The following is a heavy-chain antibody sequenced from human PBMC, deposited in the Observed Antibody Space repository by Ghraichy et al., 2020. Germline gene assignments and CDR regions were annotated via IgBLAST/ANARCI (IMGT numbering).Heavy chain of an antibody. CDR2: ISSSGSTI. V-gene: IGHV3-11*01. J-gene: IGHJ4*02. CDR1: GFTFSDYY. D-gene: IGHD2-15*01. Sequence: GGSLRLSCAASGFTFSDYYMSWIRQAPGKRLEWVSYISSSGSTIYYADSVKGRFTISRDNAKNSLYLQMNSLRAEDTAVYYCARDRDYCSGGSCYSGVGYWGQGTLVTVSS. CDR3: ARDRDYCSGGSCYSGVGY.